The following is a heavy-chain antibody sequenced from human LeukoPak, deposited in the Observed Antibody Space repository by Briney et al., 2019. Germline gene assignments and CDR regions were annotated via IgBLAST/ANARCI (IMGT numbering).Heavy chain of an antibody. D-gene: IGHD3-22*01. CDR3: ARDALDSSGYYSGIDY. Sequence: SETLSLTRTVSGGSISSYYWSWIRQPPGKGLEWIGYIYYSGSTNYNPSLKSRVTISVDTSKNQFSLKLSSVTAADTAVYYCARDALDSSGYYSGIDYWGQGTLVTVSS. V-gene: IGHV4-59*12. CDR1: GGSISSYY. CDR2: IYYSGST. J-gene: IGHJ4*02.